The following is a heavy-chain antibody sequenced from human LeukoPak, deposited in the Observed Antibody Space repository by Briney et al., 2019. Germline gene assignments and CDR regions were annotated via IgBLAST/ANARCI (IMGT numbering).Heavy chain of an antibody. V-gene: IGHV1-18*01. J-gene: IGHJ6*02. CDR1: GYTFNSYG. D-gene: IGHD2-8*01. CDR3: ARDNGNYYYYYAMDV. Sequence: ASVKVSCKASGYTFNSYGISWVRQDPGQGLEWMGWISAYNGNTNYAQKLQGRVTMTTDTSTNTAYMELRSLRSDDAAVYYCARDNGNYYYYYAMDVWGQGTTVTVSS. CDR2: ISAYNGNT.